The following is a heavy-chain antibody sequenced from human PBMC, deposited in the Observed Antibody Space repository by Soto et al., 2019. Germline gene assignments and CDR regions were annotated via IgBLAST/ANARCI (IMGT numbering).Heavy chain of an antibody. J-gene: IGHJ5*02. V-gene: IGHV3-74*01. CDR1: GFTFSSYW. CDR3: ARGAYCGGDCDRP. Sequence: EVQLVESGGGLVQPGGSLRLSCAASGFTFSSYWMHWVRQAPGKGLVLVSRINSDGSSTSYADSVKGRFTISRDNAKNTLYLQMNSLRAEDTAVYYCARGAYCGGDCDRPWGQGPLVTVSS. CDR2: INSDGSST. D-gene: IGHD2-21*02.